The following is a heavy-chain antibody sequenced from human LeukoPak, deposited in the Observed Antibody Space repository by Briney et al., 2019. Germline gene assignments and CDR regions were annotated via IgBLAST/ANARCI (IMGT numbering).Heavy chain of an antibody. Sequence: SETLSLTCTVSGGSISSYYWSWIRQPPGKGLEWIGYIYYSGSTNYNPSLKSRVTISVDTSKNQFSLKLSSVTAADTAVYYCARDTDLNYSNDYYYGMDVWGQGTTVTVSS. J-gene: IGHJ6*02. V-gene: IGHV4-59*12. CDR1: GGSISSYY. D-gene: IGHD4-11*01. CDR3: ARDTDLNYSNDYYYGMDV. CDR2: IYYSGST.